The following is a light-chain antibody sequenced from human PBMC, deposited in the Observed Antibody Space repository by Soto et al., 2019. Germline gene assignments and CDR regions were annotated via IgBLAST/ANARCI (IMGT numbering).Light chain of an antibody. CDR2: EVN. CDR3: SSYAGSSNV. J-gene: IGLJ1*01. CDR1: SSDVGGYNY. V-gene: IGLV2-8*01. Sequence: QSGLTQPPSAPGSPGQSVAISCTVTSSDVGGYNYVSWYQQHPGKAPKLMIYEVNKRPSGVPDRFSGSKSGNTASLTVSGLQAEDEADYYCSSYAGSSNVFGTGTKVTVL.